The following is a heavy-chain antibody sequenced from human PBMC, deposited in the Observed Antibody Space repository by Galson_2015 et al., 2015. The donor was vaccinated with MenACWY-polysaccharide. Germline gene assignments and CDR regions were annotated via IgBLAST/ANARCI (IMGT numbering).Heavy chain of an antibody. D-gene: IGHD1-26*01. CDR1: GFTFSSYS. J-gene: IGHJ4*02. V-gene: IGHV3-48*02. CDR2: IPAKGNTI. CDR3: ARDRPDSGPGPVDY. Sequence: SLRLSCAASGFTFSSYSMDWVRQAPGKGLEWLSYIPAKGNTINYADSVKGRFTISRDNAENAVYLQMNSLRDDDTAVYCCARDRPDSGPGPVDYWGQRTLVTVSS.